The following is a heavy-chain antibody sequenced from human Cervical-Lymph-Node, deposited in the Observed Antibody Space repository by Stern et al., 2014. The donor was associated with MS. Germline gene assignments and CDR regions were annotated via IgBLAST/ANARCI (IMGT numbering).Heavy chain of an antibody. Sequence: VQLVESGGGMVQPGRSLRLSCEAPGFKFDDFAMHLVRQAPGKGLEWVSGLGWNSEGRGYADSVQGRFTISRDNAKSSLYLQMNSLTAEDTALYYCAKADDYAAGIDAWGQGTLVVVSS. CDR2: LGWNSEGR. CDR3: AKADDYAAGIDA. J-gene: IGHJ5*02. CDR1: GFKFDDFA. D-gene: IGHD3-16*01. V-gene: IGHV3-9*01.